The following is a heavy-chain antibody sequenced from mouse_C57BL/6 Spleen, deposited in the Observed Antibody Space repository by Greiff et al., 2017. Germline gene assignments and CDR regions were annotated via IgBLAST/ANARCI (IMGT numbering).Heavy chain of an antibody. J-gene: IGHJ4*01. Sequence: QVQLQQSGAELVKPGASVKISCKASGYNFTDYYINWVKQRPGQGLEWIGKIGPGRGSTYYNEKFKGKATLTADKSSITAYMQRSSLTAEDSAGYFGAREDYYGSSPYYFAMDYWGQGTSVTVSS. D-gene: IGHD1-1*01. CDR3: AREDYYGSSPYYFAMDY. CDR1: GYNFTDYY. CDR2: IGPGRGST. V-gene: IGHV1-77*01.